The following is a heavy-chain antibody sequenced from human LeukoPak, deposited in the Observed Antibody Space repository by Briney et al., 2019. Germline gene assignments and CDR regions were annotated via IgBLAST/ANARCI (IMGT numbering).Heavy chain of an antibody. Sequence: PSGTLSLTCAVSGGSISSSNWWSWVRQPPWKGLEWIGEIYHSGSTNYNPSLKSRVTISVDKSKNQFSLKLSSVTAADTAVYYCARILVRGVMVDWIDPWGQGTLVTVSP. CDR3: ARILVRGVMVDWIDP. J-gene: IGHJ5*02. CDR2: IYHSGST. V-gene: IGHV4-4*02. CDR1: GGSISSSNW. D-gene: IGHD3-10*01.